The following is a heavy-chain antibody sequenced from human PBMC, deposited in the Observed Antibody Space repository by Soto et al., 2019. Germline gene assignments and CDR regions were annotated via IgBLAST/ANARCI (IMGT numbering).Heavy chain of an antibody. Sequence: GGSLRLSCAASGFTFSSYWMSWVRQAPGKGLEWVANIKQDGSEKYYVDSVKGRFTISRDNAKNSLYLQMNSLRAEDTAVYYCARDKSSSWYYYYYGMDVWGQGTTVTVSS. V-gene: IGHV3-7*01. CDR2: IKQDGSEK. J-gene: IGHJ6*02. CDR3: ARDKSSSWYYYYYGMDV. D-gene: IGHD6-13*01. CDR1: GFTFSSYW.